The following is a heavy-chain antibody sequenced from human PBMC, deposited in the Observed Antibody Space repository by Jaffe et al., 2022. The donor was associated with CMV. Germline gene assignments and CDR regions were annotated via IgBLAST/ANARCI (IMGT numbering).Heavy chain of an antibody. D-gene: IGHD1-20*01. CDR1: GFTVSSNY. CDR2: IYSGGST. V-gene: IGHV3-53*01. Sequence: EVQLVESGGGLIQPGGSLRLSCAASGFTVSSNYMSWVRQAPGKGLEWVSVIYSGGSTYYADSVKGRFTISRDNSKNTLYLQMNSLRAEDTAVYYCARARRRYQGRSINDYWGQGTLVTVSS. CDR3: ARARRRYQGRSINDY. J-gene: IGHJ4*02.